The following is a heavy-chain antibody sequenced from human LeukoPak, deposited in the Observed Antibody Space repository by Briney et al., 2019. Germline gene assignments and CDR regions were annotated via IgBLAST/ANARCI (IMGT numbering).Heavy chain of an antibody. CDR2: ISGSGGST. D-gene: IGHD6-13*01. V-gene: IGHV3-23*01. J-gene: IGHJ1*01. CDR3: AKDIAAAGIFAEYFQH. CDR1: GFTFSSYA. Sequence: PGGSLRLSCAASGFTFSSYAMSWVRQAPGKGLEWVSAISGSGGSTYYADSVRGRFTISRDNSKNTLYLQVNSLRAEDTAVYYCAKDIAAAGIFAEYFQHWGQGTLVTVSS.